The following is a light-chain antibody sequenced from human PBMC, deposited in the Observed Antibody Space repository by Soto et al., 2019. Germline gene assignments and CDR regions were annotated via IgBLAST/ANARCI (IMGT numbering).Light chain of an antibody. CDR1: QSLVYSDGNAY. CDR2: RAS. J-gene: IGKJ4*02. CDR3: MQGTHWPPT. V-gene: IGKV2-30*01. Sequence: DVVMTQSPLSLPVTLGQPASISCRSSQSLVYSDGNAYLNWFQQRPGQSPRRLIYRASNRDSGVPDRFSGSWSGTYFTLQISRVEAEDVAVYYCMQGTHWPPTFGRGTRVEIK.